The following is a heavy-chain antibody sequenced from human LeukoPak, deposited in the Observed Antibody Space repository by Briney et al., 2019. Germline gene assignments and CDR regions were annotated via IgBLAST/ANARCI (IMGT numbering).Heavy chain of an antibody. V-gene: IGHV3-7*03. CDR2: VNRDGSET. CDR3: ARNNGMDV. Sequence: GGSLRLSCAAPGFALSSHWMTWVRQVPGRGPEWVANVNRDGSETYYLDSVKGRFTISKDNAKNSLYLQMNSLRAEDTALYHCARNNGMDVWGQGTTVIVSS. J-gene: IGHJ6*02. CDR1: GFALSSHW.